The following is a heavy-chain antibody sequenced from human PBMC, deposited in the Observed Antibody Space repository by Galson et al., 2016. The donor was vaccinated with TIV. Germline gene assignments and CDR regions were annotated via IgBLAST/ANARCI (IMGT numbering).Heavy chain of an antibody. CDR2: ISAYNGDT. J-gene: IGHJ4*02. CDR3: ARAPPLYYSNWPMDH. V-gene: IGHV1-18*01. CDR1: GYTFTSFG. Sequence: SVKVSCKASGYTFTSFGLSWVRQAPGQGLEWMGWISAYNGDTYFAQNLQDRVTMTTDTSTSTAYMELRSLRSDDTAVYYCARAPPLYYSNWPMDHWGQGTLVTVSS. D-gene: IGHD3-10*01.